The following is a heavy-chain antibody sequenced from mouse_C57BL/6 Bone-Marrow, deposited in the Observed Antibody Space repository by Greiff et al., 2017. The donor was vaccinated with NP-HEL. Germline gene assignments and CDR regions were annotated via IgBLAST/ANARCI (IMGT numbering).Heavy chain of an antibody. CDR2: INPNYGTT. Sequence: LVESGPELVKPGASVKISCKASGYSFTDYNMNWVKQSNGKSLEWIGVINPNYGTTSYNQKFKGKATLTVDQSSSTGYMQLNSLTSEGSAVYYCARGRWLLRLGYWGQGTTLTVSS. CDR1: GYSFTDYN. V-gene: IGHV1-39*01. D-gene: IGHD2-3*01. CDR3: ARGRWLLRLGY. J-gene: IGHJ2*01.